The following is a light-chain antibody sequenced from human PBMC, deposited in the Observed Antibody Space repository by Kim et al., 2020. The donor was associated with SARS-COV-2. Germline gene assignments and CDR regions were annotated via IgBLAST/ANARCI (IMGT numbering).Light chain of an antibody. CDR2: AAS. CDR3: QQLNSYPRLT. V-gene: IGKV1-9*01. Sequence: DIQLTQSPSFLSASVGDRVTITCRASQSISGYLAWYQQKPGKAPKLLIYAASTLQSGVPSRFSGSGSGTEFTLTISSLQPEDFATYYWQQLNSYPRLTFGGGTKVDIK. J-gene: IGKJ4*01. CDR1: QSISGY.